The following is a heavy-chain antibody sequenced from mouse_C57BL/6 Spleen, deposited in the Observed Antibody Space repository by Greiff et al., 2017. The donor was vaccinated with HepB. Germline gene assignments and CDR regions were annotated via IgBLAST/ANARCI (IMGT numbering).Heavy chain of an antibody. CDR1: GFTFSSYA. Sequence: EVQLVESGAGLVKPGGSLKLSCAASGFTFSSYAMSWVRQTPEKRLEWVAYISSGGDYIYYADTVKGRFTISRDNARNTLYLQMSSLKSEDTAMYYCTRGRGNYYGAYAMDYWGQGTSVTVSS. CDR2: ISSGGDYI. D-gene: IGHD1-1*01. J-gene: IGHJ4*01. CDR3: TRGRGNYYGAYAMDY. V-gene: IGHV5-9-1*02.